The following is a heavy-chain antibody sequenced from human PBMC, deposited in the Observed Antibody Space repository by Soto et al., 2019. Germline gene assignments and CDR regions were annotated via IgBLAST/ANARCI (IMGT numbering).Heavy chain of an antibody. CDR1: GGSISSGGYY. V-gene: IGHV4-31*03. CDR3: ARVRGYSGYEVY. Sequence: QVQLQESGPGLVKPSQTLSLTCTVSGGSISSGGYYWSWIRQHPGKGLEWIGYIYYSGGTYYNPSLKRRVTISVDTSKDPLSLKLSSVTAAATAVYYCARVRGYSGYEVYWGRGSLVTVSS. J-gene: IGHJ4*02. D-gene: IGHD5-12*01. CDR2: IYYSGGT.